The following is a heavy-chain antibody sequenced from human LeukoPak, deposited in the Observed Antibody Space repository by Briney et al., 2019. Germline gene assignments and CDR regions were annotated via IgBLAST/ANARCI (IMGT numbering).Heavy chain of an antibody. CDR2: INHSGST. D-gene: IGHD6-6*01. V-gene: IGHV4-34*01. J-gene: IGHJ6*02. CDR3: AGGARMSYYYYGMDV. Sequence: SETLSLTCAVYGGSFSGYYWSWIRQPPGKGPEWIGEINHSGSTNYNPSLKSRVTISVDTSKNQFSLKLSSVTAADTAVYYCAGGARMSYYYYGMDVWGQGTTVTVSS. CDR1: GGSFSGYY.